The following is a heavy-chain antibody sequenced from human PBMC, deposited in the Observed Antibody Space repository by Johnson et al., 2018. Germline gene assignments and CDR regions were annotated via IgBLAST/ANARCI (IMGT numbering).Heavy chain of an antibody. J-gene: IGHJ4*02. CDR3: ARGVSPDY. V-gene: IGHV4-59*01. Sequence: FSGYYWSWLRQPPGKGLEWIGYIYYSGSTNYNPSLKSRVTISVDTSKNQFSLRLSSVTAADTAVYYCARGVSPDYWGQGTLVTVSS. D-gene: IGHD2-8*01. CDR2: IYYSGST. CDR1: FSGYY.